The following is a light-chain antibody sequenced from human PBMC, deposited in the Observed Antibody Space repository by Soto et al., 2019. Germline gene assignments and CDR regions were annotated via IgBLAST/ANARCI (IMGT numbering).Light chain of an antibody. J-gene: IGLJ2*01. Sequence: QSALTQPASVSGSPGQSITVSCTGTSSDVGGYNYVSWHQHHPGTAPQLMIYDVSYWPSGVSNRFSGSKSGNTASLTISGLQAEDEADYYCSSYTTNSTLLFGGGTKLTVL. CDR2: DVS. V-gene: IGLV2-14*03. CDR1: SSDVGGYNY. CDR3: SSYTTNSTLL.